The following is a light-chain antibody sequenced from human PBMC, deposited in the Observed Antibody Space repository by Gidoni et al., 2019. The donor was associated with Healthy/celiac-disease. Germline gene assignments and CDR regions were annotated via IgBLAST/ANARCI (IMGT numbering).Light chain of an antibody. CDR1: QSVSSSY. CDR2: GAS. Sequence: EMVLKQAPGTLSLSPGERATHSCRASQSVSSSYLAWYQTNPGQAPRLLIYGASSRATGIPDRFSGSGSGTDFTLTISRLEPEDFAVYYCQPYGSSPLTFGGGTQVEIK. J-gene: IGKJ4*01. V-gene: IGKV3-20*01. CDR3: QPYGSSPLT.